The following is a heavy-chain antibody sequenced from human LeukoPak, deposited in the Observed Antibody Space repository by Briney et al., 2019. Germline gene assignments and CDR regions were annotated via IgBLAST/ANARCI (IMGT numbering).Heavy chain of an antibody. D-gene: IGHD1-7*01. CDR2: INWNGAGT. V-gene: IGHV3-20*01. J-gene: IGHJ6*03. Sequence: GGSLTLSCEPSGFTFDDYGMRWVRHAPEKGRGWVAWINWNGAGTVYAGSRKGRFIIPRDNAKNSLYLQMNSLRVEDTALYHCARVPRARTLTGTTYYYYMDVWGKGTTVTVSS. CDR1: GFTFDDYG. CDR3: ARVPRARTLTGTTYYYYMDV.